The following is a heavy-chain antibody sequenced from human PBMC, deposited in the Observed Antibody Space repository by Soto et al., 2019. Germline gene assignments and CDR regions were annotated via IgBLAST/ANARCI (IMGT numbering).Heavy chain of an antibody. Sequence: GGSLRLSCAASGFTFSSYGMHWVRQAPGKGLEWVAVIWYDGSNKYYADSVKGRFTISRDNSKNTLYLQMNSLRAEDTAVYYCARDSGYDFWSGPYYYGMDVWGQGTTVTVSS. D-gene: IGHD3-3*01. J-gene: IGHJ6*02. CDR1: GFTFSSYG. V-gene: IGHV3-33*01. CDR2: IWYDGSNK. CDR3: ARDSGYDFWSGPYYYGMDV.